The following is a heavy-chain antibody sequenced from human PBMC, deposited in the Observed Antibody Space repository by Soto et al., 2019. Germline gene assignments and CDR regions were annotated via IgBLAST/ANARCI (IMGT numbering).Heavy chain of an antibody. D-gene: IGHD6-13*01. J-gene: IGHJ4*02. CDR3: AKGGATACSPRTFDY. V-gene: IGHV3-23*01. CDR2: ISGSGGTT. Sequence: EVQLLESGGGLVQPGGSLRLSCTASGFIFSSCTMAWVRQAPGKGLEWVSAISGSGGTTSYADSVKGRFTITRDNYQNPLDLQMNSLRGEDTTLYYCAKGGATACSPRTFDYWGQGTRVAVSS. CDR1: GFIFSSCT.